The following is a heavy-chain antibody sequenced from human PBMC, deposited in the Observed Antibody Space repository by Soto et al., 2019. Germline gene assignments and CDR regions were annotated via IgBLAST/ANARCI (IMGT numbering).Heavy chain of an antibody. CDR3: TTARRYGSGRLLVVY. CDR2: IKSKTDGGTT. J-gene: IGHJ4*02. D-gene: IGHD3-10*01. Sequence: GGSLRLSCAASGFTFSSYWMSWVRQAPGKGLEWVGRIKSKTDGGTTDYAAPVKGRFPISRDDSKNTLYLQMNSLKTEDTAVYYCTTARRYGSGRLLVVYWGQGTLVTVSS. V-gene: IGHV3-15*01. CDR1: GFTFSSYW.